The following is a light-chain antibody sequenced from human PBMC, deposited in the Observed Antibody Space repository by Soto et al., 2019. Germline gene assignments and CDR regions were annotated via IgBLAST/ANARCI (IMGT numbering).Light chain of an antibody. CDR1: QSVNSNY. V-gene: IGKV3-20*01. Sequence: EVVLTQSPGTLSLSPGERATLSCGASQSVNSNYLAWYQKKPGQTPKLLIFGTSNRATGIPDRFSGSGSGTAFTLTINRLEPEDCAVYYCQQYVSSPGTFGQGTKVEIK. J-gene: IGKJ1*01. CDR2: GTS. CDR3: QQYVSSPGT.